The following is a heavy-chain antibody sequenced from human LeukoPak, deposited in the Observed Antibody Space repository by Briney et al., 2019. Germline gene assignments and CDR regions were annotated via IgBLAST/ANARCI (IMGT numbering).Heavy chain of an antibody. J-gene: IGHJ4*02. CDR1: GYTVTNYG. CDR3: ARDRRSSSSNSILFDY. Sequence: ASVKVSCKASGYTVTNYGVSWVRHAPGQGLESMGWIGAYNGNTNYAQKLQGRVTMTTDTSTSTAYMELRSLRSDDTAVYYCARDRRSSSSNSILFDYWGQGTVVTVSS. V-gene: IGHV1-18*01. CDR2: IGAYNGNT. D-gene: IGHD6-6*01.